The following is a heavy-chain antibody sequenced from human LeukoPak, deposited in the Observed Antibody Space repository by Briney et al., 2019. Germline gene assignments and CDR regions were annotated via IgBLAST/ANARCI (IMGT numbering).Heavy chain of an antibody. J-gene: IGHJ1*01. CDR3: ARGTGCSTTSCYGTHFHH. V-gene: IGHV4-59*01. CDR2: IYSSGST. D-gene: IGHD2-2*01. CDR1: GGSISNYY. Sequence: SETLSLTCTVSGGSISNYYWSWLRQPPGKGLEWIGYIYSSGSTNYNSSLKSRVTISVDTSKNQFSLNLNSVTAADTAVYYCARGTGCSTTSCYGTHFHHWGQGTLVTVSS.